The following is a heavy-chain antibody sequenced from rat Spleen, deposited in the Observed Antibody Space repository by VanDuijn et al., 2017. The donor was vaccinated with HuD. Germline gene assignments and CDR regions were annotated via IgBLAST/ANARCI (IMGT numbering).Heavy chain of an antibody. V-gene: IGHV5-29*01. J-gene: IGHJ2*01. CDR2: ISYDGSST. CDR1: GFPFSDYG. CDR3: GRRDYGGYGDY. Sequence: EVRLVESGGGLVQPGRSLKLSCAASGFPFSDYGVAWVLQAPTKGLEWVATISYDGSSTYYRDSVKGRFTISRDNAKSTLYLQMDSLRSEDTATYYCGRRDYGGYGDYWGQGVMVTVSS. D-gene: IGHD1-11*01.